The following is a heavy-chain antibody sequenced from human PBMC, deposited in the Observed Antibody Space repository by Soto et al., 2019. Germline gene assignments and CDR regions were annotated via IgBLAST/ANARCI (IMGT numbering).Heavy chain of an antibody. CDR3: AKDMALSYYDSSGYYDY. J-gene: IGHJ4*02. CDR2: MKKDGSQK. CDR1: GFTFSNYW. D-gene: IGHD3-22*01. V-gene: IGHV3-7*01. Sequence: GGSLRLSCVASGFTFSNYWMSWVRQAPGKGLEWVANMKKDGSQKYYVDSVKGRFTISGDNSKNTLYLQMNSLRAEDTAVYYCAKDMALSYYDSSGYYDYWGQGTLVTVSS.